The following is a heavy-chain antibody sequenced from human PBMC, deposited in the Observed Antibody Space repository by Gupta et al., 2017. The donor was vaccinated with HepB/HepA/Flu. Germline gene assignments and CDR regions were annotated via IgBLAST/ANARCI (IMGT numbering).Heavy chain of an antibody. CDR3: AKLAWKAVGSDF. CDR1: GFTFANSG. J-gene: IGHJ4*02. V-gene: IGHV3-23*01. Sequence: EVQMLESGGDLVQPGGSLRLSCTASGFTFANSGMDWVRQAPGKGLEWVSAISPSSDNTYYADFVKGRFTVSRDNSKNTLYLQMNSLRVEDTALYYCAKLAWKAVGSDFWGQGTLVTVSS. D-gene: IGHD1-1*01. CDR2: ISPSSDNT.